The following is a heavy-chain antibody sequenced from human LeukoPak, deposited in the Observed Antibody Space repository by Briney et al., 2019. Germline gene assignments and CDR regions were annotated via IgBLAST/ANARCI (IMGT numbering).Heavy chain of an antibody. D-gene: IGHD1-26*01. J-gene: IGHJ4*02. CDR1: GGSILTTNW. CDR2: VHLSGAS. Sequence: KPSETLSLTCAVSGGSILTTNWWSWVRQPPGKGLKWIGEVHLSGASNYNPSLKSRVNMSIDKSKNQLSLELTSVTAADTAIYYCTRESGAFSPFGFWGQGTLVTVSS. V-gene: IGHV4-4*02. CDR3: TRESGAFSPFGF.